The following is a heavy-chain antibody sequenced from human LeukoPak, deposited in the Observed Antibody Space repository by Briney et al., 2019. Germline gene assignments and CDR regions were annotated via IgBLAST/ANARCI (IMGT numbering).Heavy chain of an antibody. CDR1: GFTFSSYA. V-gene: IGHV3-23*01. D-gene: IGHD6-13*01. CDR3: TKVRSGDIAAALNY. CDR2: ISGSGDNT. J-gene: IGHJ4*02. Sequence: GGSLRLSCAASGFTFSSYAMNWVRQAPGKGLEWVSGISGSGDNTYYADSVKGRFTISRDNSKNTLFLQMNSLRAEDTAVYYCTKVRSGDIAAALNYWGQGTLVPVSS.